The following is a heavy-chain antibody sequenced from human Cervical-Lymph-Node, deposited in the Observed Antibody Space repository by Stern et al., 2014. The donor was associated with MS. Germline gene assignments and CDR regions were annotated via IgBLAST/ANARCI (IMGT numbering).Heavy chain of an antibody. CDR2: IWYDGRNE. Sequence: VQLVQSGGGVVQPGTSLRLSCEASGFTFNKYGMHWVRQAPGKGLEWVAVIWYDGRNEDYADSVKGRFIISRDASKNTLYLQMNSLRAEDTAVYYCTRGDVQKYGDFWGQGTLVTVSS. J-gene: IGHJ4*02. D-gene: IGHD3-10*01. CDR3: TRGDVQKYGDF. V-gene: IGHV3-33*01. CDR1: GFTFNKYG.